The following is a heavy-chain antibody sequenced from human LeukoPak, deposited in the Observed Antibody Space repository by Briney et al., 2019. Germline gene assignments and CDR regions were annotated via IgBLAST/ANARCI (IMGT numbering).Heavy chain of an antibody. CDR1: GYSFTSDG. CDR3: ASNYGFWSGYLPASNY. V-gene: IGHV1-18*01. J-gene: IGHJ4*02. Sequence: ASVKVSCKASGYSFTSDGISWVRQAPGQGLEWMGRISAYNGNTNYAQKLQGRVTMTTDTSTSTAYMELRSLRSDDTAVYYCASNYGFWSGYLPASNYWGQGTLVTVSS. CDR2: ISAYNGNT. D-gene: IGHD3-3*01.